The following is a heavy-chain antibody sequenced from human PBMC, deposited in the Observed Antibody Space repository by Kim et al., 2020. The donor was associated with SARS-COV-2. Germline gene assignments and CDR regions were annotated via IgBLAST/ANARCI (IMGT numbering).Heavy chain of an antibody. Sequence: GGSLRLSCAASGFTVSSNYMSWVRQAPGKGLEWVSVIYSGGSTYYADSVKGRFTISRDNSKNTLYLQMNSLRAEDTAVYYCARRGYSSGWYWWFDPWGQGTLVTVSS. V-gene: IGHV3-53*01. J-gene: IGHJ5*02. CDR1: GFTVSSNY. CDR3: ARRGYSSGWYWWFDP. D-gene: IGHD6-19*01. CDR2: IYSGGST.